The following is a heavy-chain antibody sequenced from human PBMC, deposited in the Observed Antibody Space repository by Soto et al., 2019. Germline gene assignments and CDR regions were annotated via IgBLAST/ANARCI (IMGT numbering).Heavy chain of an antibody. J-gene: IGHJ6*03. CDR3: ASSGYGSGGYYYYYYMDV. CDR1: GSTFSSYT. V-gene: IGHV1-69*02. CDR2: IIPILGIA. Sequence: QVQLVQSGAEVKKPGSSVKVSCKASGSTFSSYTISWVRQAPGQGLEWMGRIIPILGIANYAQKFQGRVTITADKSTSTAYMELSGLRSEDTAVYYCASSGYGSGGYYYYYYMDVWGKGTTVTVSS. D-gene: IGHD3-10*01.